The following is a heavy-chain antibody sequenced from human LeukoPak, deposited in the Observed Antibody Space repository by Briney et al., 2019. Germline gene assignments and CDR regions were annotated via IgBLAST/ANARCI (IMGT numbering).Heavy chain of an antibody. CDR1: GGSISSGGYY. D-gene: IGHD2-15*01. CDR2: IYYSGST. V-gene: IGHV4-31*03. CDR3: ARDLVVVVSDHYYYYGMDV. Sequence: SETLSLTCTVSGGSISSGGYYWSWIRQHPGKGLEWIGYIYYSGSTYYNPSLKSRVTISVDTSKNQFSLKLSSVTAADTAVYYCARDLVVVVSDHYYYYGMDVWGQGTTVTVSS. J-gene: IGHJ6*02.